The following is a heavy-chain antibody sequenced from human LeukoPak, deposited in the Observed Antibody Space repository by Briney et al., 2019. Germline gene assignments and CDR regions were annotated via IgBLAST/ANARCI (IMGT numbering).Heavy chain of an antibody. CDR2: IYSGGST. J-gene: IGHJ4*02. V-gene: IGHV3-53*01. Sequence: PGGSLRLSCAASGFTVSSNYMSWVRQAPGKGLEWVSVIYSGGSTYYADSVKGRFTISRDNSKNTLYLQMNSLRAEDTAVYYCARAFGGSSGYYFGYFDYWGQGTLVTVSS. D-gene: IGHD3-22*01. CDR3: ARAFGGSSGYYFGYFDY. CDR1: GFTVSSNY.